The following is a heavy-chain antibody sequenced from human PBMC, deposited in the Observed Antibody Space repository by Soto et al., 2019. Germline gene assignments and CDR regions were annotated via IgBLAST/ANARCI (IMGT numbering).Heavy chain of an antibody. CDR1: GGSISSGDYY. J-gene: IGHJ5*02. CDR3: ARRFTMTKTNWFDP. Sequence: SETLSLTCTVSGGSISSGDYYWSWIRQPPGKGLEWIGYIYYSGSTNYSPSLKSRVTISVDTSKNQFSLKLTSVTAADTAVYYCARRFTMTKTNWFDPWGQGTLVTVSS. CDR2: IYYSGST. V-gene: IGHV4-61*08. D-gene: IGHD3-22*01.